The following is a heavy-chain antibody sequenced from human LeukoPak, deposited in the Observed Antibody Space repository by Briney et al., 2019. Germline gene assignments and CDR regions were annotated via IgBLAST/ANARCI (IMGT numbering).Heavy chain of an antibody. J-gene: IGHJ3*02. Sequence: SVKVSCKASGGTFSSYAINWVRQAPGQGLEWMGGIIPIFGTANYAQKFQGRVTITTDESTSTAYMELSSLRSEDTAVYYCARGADSGSYYRSDAFDIWGQGNPGHRLL. D-gene: IGHD1-26*01. CDR1: GGTFSSYA. CDR3: ARGADSGSYYRSDAFDI. V-gene: IGHV1-69*05. CDR2: IIPIFGTA.